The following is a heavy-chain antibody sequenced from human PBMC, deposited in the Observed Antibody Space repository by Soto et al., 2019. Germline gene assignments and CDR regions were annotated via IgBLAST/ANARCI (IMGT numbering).Heavy chain of an antibody. CDR2: IYHNGST. CDR1: GDSISSSNW. J-gene: IGHJ5*02. CDR3: ARGPKGYSSSWGRQGWFDP. Sequence: SETLSLTCAVSGDSISSSNWWSWVRQSPRKGLEWLGEIYHNGSTNYNPSLKSRVAISVDKSKNQFSLKLMSVTAADTAVYYCARGPKGYSSSWGRQGWFDPWGQGTLVTVSS. D-gene: IGHD6-13*01. V-gene: IGHV4-4*02.